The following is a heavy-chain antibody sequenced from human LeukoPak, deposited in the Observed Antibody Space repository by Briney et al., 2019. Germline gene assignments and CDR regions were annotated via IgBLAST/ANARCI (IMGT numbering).Heavy chain of an antibody. CDR3: ARCGLLWFGEPTYFDY. CDR1: GFSLSTSGMC. V-gene: IGHV2-70*11. J-gene: IGHJ4*02. D-gene: IGHD3-10*01. CDR2: IDWDDDK. Sequence: RESGPALVKPTQTLTLTCTFSGFSLSTSGMCVSWIRQPPGKALAWLARIDWDDDKYYSTSLKTRLTISKDTSKNQVVLTMTNMDPVDTATYYCARCGLLWFGEPTYFDYWGQGTLVTVSS.